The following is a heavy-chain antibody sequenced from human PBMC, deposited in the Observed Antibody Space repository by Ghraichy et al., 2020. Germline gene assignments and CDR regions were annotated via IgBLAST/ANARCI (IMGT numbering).Heavy chain of an antibody. J-gene: IGHJ4*02. V-gene: IGHV3-74*01. Sequence: GESLNISCTASGFIFSSNWMHWVRQAPGKGLTWVSRINNDGSSTIYADSVKGRFTVSRDNSKNTLYLQIYGVRDEDTAVYYCVKYDYDTWSLDYWGQGTRVTVSS. D-gene: IGHD3-22*01. CDR2: INNDGSST. CDR1: GFIFSSNW. CDR3: VKYDYDTWSLDY.